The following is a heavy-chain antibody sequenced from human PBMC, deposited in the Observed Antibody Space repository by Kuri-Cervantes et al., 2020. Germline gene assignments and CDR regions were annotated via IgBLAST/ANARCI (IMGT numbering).Heavy chain of an antibody. CDR2: ISDRT. Sequence: GGSLRLSCATSGFTFSNYGMSWVRQAPGKGLEWVSTISDRTYYTDSVKGRFTISRDNSNNILYLQMNGLRADDTAVYYCARDTMRAGGFWGQGTLVTVSS. J-gene: IGHJ4*02. V-gene: IGHV3-23*01. CDR1: GFTFSNYG. D-gene: IGHD3-16*01. CDR3: ARDTMRAGGF.